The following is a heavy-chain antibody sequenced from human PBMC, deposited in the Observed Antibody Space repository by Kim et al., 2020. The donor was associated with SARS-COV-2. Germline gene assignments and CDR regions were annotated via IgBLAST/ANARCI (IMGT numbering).Heavy chain of an antibody. D-gene: IGHD7-27*01. CDR2: INHSGST. CDR1: GGSFSGYY. CDR3: ARGSISGVYYFDY. Sequence: SETLSLTCAVYGGSFSGYYWSWIRQPPGKGLEWIGEINHSGSTNYNPSLKSRVTISVDTSKNQFSLKLSSVTAADTAVYYCARGSISGVYYFDYWGQGTL. V-gene: IGHV4-34*01. J-gene: IGHJ4*02.